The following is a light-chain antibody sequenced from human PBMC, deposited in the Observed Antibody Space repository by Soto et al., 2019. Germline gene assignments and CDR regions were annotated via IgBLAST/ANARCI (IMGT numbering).Light chain of an antibody. J-gene: IGKJ3*01. CDR2: KES. CDR1: QSINNW. CDR3: QQYDTYPFT. V-gene: IGKV1-5*03. Sequence: DIQMTQSPSTLSASIGDRVTITCRASQSINNWLAWYQQKQGKAPKVLIYKESSLESGVPSRFSGSESGTEFPLAINSLQPDYFATYYCQQYDTYPFTFGPGTKVDIK.